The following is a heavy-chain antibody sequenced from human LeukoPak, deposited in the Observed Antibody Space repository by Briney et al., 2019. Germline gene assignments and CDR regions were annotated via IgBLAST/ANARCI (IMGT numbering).Heavy chain of an antibody. V-gene: IGHV3-23*01. D-gene: IGHD4-17*01. Sequence: PGGSLRLSWAASGFTFSSYAMSWVRQAPGKGLEWVSAISGSGGSTYYADSVKGRFTISRDNSKNTLYLQMNSLRAEDTAVYYCAKARHGDYVRFSYFDYWGQGTLVTVSS. CDR1: GFTFSSYA. CDR2: ISGSGGST. CDR3: AKARHGDYVRFSYFDY. J-gene: IGHJ4*02.